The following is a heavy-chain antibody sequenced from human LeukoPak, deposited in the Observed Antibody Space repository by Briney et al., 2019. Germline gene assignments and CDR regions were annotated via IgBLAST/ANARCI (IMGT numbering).Heavy chain of an antibody. CDR2: ISDSFRIT. J-gene: IGHJ4*02. Sequence: PGGSLRLSCAASGFLLSSYAMSWVRQPPGKGLECVSTISDSFRITDDADSVKGRFTISRDNSKNTLYLQMNTLRAEDTAVYYSAKRHGDYFDYWGQGTLVTVSS. CDR1: GFLLSSYA. D-gene: IGHD4-17*01. V-gene: IGHV3-23*01. CDR3: AKRHGDYFDY.